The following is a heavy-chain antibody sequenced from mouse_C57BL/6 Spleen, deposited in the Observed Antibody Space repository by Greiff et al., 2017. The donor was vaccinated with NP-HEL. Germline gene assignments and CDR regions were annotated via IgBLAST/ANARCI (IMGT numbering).Heavy chain of an antibody. J-gene: IGHJ1*03. D-gene: IGHD1-1*01. Sequence: QVQLQQPGAELVKPGASVKLSFKASGYTFTSYWMHWVKQRPGQGLEWIGMIHPNSGSTNYNEKFKSKATLTVDKSSSTAYMQLSSLTAEDSAVYYCAREYYGSSPNWYFDVGGTGTTVTVSS. CDR3: AREYYGSSPNWYFDV. V-gene: IGHV1-64*01. CDR1: GYTFTSYW. CDR2: IHPNSGST.